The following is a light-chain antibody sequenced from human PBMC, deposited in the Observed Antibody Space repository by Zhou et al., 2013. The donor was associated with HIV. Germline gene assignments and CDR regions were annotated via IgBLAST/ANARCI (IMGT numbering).Light chain of an antibody. CDR1: QTISSY. V-gene: IGKV1-39*01. Sequence: DIQMTQSPSSLSASVGDRVTITCRASQTISSYLNWYQVKPGKAPNLLISAVSTVQSWVPLRFSGSGSGTDFTLTISDLHPEDLAIYYCQQSYTTPYTFGQGTRLEIK. CDR3: QQSYTTPYT. CDR2: AVS. J-gene: IGKJ2*01.